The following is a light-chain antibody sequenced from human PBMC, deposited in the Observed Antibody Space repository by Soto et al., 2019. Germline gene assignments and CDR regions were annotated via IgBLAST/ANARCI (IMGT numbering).Light chain of an antibody. V-gene: IGKV3-20*01. CDR3: QYYDFSHNT. CDR1: QSLRDIY. J-gene: IGKJ2*01. CDR2: AAS. Sequence: EIVLTQSPGTLSLSPGERATLSCRASQSLRDIYLAWYQQKPGQAPRLLIYAASSRATGIPDRFSGSGSGTDFTLTISRLKPEDFAVYFCQYYDFSHNTFGQGTKLEI.